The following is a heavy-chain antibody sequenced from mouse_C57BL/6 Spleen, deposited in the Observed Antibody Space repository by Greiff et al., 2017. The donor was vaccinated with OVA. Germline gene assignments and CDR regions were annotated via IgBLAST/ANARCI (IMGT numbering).Heavy chain of an antibody. CDR3: ARADYYDYDYWYCDV. CDR2: IYPGDGDT. J-gene: IGHJ1*03. V-gene: IGHV1-80*01. D-gene: IGHD2-4*01. CDR1: GYAFSSYW. Sequence: QVQLQQSGAELVKPGASVKISCKASGYAFSSYWMNWVKQRPGKGLEWIGQIYPGDGDTNYNGKFKGKATLTADKSSSTAYMQLSSLTSEDSAVYFCARADYYDYDYWYCDVWGTGTTVTVSS.